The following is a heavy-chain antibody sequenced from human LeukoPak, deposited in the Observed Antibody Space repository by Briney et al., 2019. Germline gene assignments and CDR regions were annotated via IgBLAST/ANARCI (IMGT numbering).Heavy chain of an antibody. CDR2: INHSGGT. CDR1: GGSFSGYY. V-gene: IGHV4-34*01. D-gene: IGHD3-22*01. CDR3: ARGAHYYDSSLGY. J-gene: IGHJ4*02. Sequence: PSETLSLTCAVYGGSFSGYYWSWIRQPPGKGLEWIGEINHSGGTNYNPSLKSRVTISVDTSKNQFSLKPSSVTAADTAVYYCARGAHYYDSSLGYWGQGTLVTVSS.